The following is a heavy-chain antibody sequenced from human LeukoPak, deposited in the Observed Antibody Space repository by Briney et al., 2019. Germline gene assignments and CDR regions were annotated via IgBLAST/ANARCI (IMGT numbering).Heavy chain of an antibody. Sequence: GGSLRLSCAASGITFRNYAMSWVRQAPGKGLEWVSTVSGNGESTFYADSVKGRFTISRANSKNTLYLQMNGLRADDMAIYYCAKEAYSGSSFDFWGQGTLVTVSS. V-gene: IGHV3-23*01. J-gene: IGHJ4*02. D-gene: IGHD6-6*01. CDR2: VSGNGEST. CDR3: AKEAYSGSSFDF. CDR1: GITFRNYA.